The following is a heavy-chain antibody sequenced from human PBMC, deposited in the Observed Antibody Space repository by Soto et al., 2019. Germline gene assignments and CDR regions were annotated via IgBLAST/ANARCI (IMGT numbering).Heavy chain of an antibody. CDR3: ARYSNNWFQTEGMDV. CDR1: VDSVTTYY. CDR2: IDTSGNT. V-gene: IGHV4-4*07. D-gene: IGHD6-13*01. J-gene: IGHJ6*02. Sequence: PSETLSLTCTVSVDSVTTYYWSWIRQPGGKGLEWIGRIDTSGNTNYNPSLKSRVTMSVDTSKKQFSLKLTSVTAADTAVYYCARYSNNWFQTEGMDVWGQGTTVTVSS.